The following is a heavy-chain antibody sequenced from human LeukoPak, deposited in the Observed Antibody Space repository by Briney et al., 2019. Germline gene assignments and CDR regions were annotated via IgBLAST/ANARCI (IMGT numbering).Heavy chain of an antibody. V-gene: IGHV4-61*02. CDR3: ARESQWLVRGGYFDF. Sequence: SQTLSLTCTVSGGSISSGSYFWSWIRQPAGKGPEWIGRINTRGSTNYNPSLKSRVTISVDTSKNQFSLKLSSVTAADTAVYYCARESQWLVRGGYFDFWGQGILVTVSA. CDR2: INTRGST. CDR1: GGSISSGSYF. J-gene: IGHJ4*02. D-gene: IGHD6-19*01.